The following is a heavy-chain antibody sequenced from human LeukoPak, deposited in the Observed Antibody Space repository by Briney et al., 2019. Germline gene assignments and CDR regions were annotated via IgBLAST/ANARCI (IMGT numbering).Heavy chain of an antibody. D-gene: IGHD3-16*01. CDR1: GFTFSSYW. Sequence: GGSLRLSCVGSGFTFSSYWMHWVHHAPGKGLVWVSRINSDGSSTNYADSVKGRFTISRDNNKNSLFLQMNILRGEDMAVYYCARGSEGFGGSRNAFDIWGQGTMVTVSS. V-gene: IGHV3-74*01. CDR3: ARGSEGFGGSRNAFDI. J-gene: IGHJ3*02. CDR2: INSDGSST.